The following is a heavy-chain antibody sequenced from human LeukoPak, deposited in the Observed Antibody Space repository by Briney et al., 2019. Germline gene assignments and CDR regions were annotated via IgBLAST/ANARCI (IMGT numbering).Heavy chain of an antibody. CDR2: IYHSGST. V-gene: IGHV4-38-2*02. CDR3: AREYYYYMDV. Sequence: SETLSLTCTVSGYSISSGYYWGWIRQPPGKGLEWIGSIYHSGSTYYNPSLKSRVTISVDTSKNQFSLKLSSVTAADTAVYYCAREYYYYMDVWGKGTTVTISS. J-gene: IGHJ6*03. CDR1: GYSISSGYY.